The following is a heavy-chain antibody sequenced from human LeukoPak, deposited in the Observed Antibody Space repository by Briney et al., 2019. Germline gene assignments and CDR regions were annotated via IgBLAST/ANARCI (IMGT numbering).Heavy chain of an antibody. Sequence: GGSLRLSCAASGITFGSYWMTWVRQAPGKGLECVANIKPDGSEKHYVDSVEGRFTISRDNAKNSLFLEMNSLRAEDTAVYYCARGRMAVAGSYEYWGQGALVTVSS. J-gene: IGHJ4*02. CDR1: GITFGSYW. D-gene: IGHD6-19*01. CDR3: ARGRMAVAGSYEY. V-gene: IGHV3-7*05. CDR2: IKPDGSEK.